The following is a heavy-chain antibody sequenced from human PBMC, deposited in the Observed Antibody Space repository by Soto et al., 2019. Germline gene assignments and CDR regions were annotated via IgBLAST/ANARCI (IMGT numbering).Heavy chain of an antibody. Sequence: QVQLQESGPGLVKPSQTLSLTCSVSGGSLSSDSYYWTWVRQHPGEGLEWIGCIYYSGNTYSNPSLRSRVTISLDTSKNQFSLKLTSVTAADTAVYYCERDKVYCGSGSCYRSLDSWGQGTLATVSS. CDR3: ERDKVYCGSGSCYRSLDS. CDR1: GGSLSSDSYY. D-gene: IGHD2-15*01. J-gene: IGHJ4*02. CDR2: IYYSGNT. V-gene: IGHV4-31*03.